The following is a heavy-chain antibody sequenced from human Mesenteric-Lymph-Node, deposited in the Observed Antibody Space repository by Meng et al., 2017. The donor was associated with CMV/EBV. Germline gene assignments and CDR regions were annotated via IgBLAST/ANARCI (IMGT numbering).Heavy chain of an antibody. CDR2: TYYRSKWYN. CDR1: GDSVSSNSAA. V-gene: IGHV6-1*01. J-gene: IGHJ6*02. D-gene: IGHD3-3*01. Sequence: SETLSLTCAISGDSVSSNSAAWNWIRQSPSRGLEWLGRTYYRSKWYNDYAVSVKSRITINPDTSKNQFSLQLNSVTPEDTAVYYCARDGSFGYDFWSGSLGAYGMDVWGQGTTVTVSS. CDR3: ARDGSFGYDFWSGSLGAYGMDV.